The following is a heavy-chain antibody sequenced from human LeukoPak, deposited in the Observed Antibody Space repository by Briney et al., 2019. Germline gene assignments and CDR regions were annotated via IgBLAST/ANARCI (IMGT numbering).Heavy chain of an antibody. V-gene: IGHV3-30*03. CDR1: GFTFSSYG. D-gene: IGHD2-15*01. CDR3: ARVGGSFPEDAFDI. Sequence: PGGSLRLSCAASGFTFSSYGMHWVRQAPGKGLEWVAVISYDGSNKYYADSVKGRFTISRDNSKNTLYLQMNSLRAEDTAVYYCARVGGSFPEDAFDIWGQGTMVTVSS. CDR2: ISYDGSNK. J-gene: IGHJ3*02.